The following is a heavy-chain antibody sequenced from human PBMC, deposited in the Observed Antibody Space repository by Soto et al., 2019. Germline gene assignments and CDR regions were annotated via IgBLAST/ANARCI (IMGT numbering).Heavy chain of an antibody. D-gene: IGHD3-3*01. Sequence: ASVKVSCKASGYTFTGYYMHWVRQAPGQGLEWIGWINPNSGGTNYAQKFQGWVTMTRDTSISTAYMELSRLRSDDTAVYYCARATPVPYDFWSGPWYYGMDVWGQGTTVTVSS. CDR1: GYTFTGYY. V-gene: IGHV1-2*04. CDR3: ARATPVPYDFWSGPWYYGMDV. J-gene: IGHJ6*02. CDR2: INPNSGGT.